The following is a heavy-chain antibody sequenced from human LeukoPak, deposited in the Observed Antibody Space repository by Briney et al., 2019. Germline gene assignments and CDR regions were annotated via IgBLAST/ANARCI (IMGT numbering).Heavy chain of an antibody. V-gene: IGHV6-1*01. J-gene: IGHJ4*02. CDR1: GDSVSSNSVA. Sequence: SQTLSLTCAISGDSVSSNSVAWNWIRQSPSRGLEWLGRTYYRSKWYNDYAVSVQSRITINPDTSKNQFSLQLNSVTPEDTAVYYCARAGSGSYRHFDYWGQGTLVTVSS. CDR2: TYYRSKWYN. D-gene: IGHD1-26*01. CDR3: ARAGSGSYRHFDY.